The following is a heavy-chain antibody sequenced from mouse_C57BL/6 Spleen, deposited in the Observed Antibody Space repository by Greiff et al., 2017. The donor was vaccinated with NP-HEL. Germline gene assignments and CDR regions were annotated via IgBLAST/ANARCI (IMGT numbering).Heavy chain of an antibody. V-gene: IGHV5-17*01. Sequence: EVKLVESGGGLVKPGGSLKLSCAASGFTFSDYGMHWVRQAPEKGLEWVAYISSGSSTIYYADTVKGRFTISRYNAKTTLFLQMTSLRSEDTAMYYCARVDAAWFAGWGQGTLVTVSA. CDR1: GFTFSDYG. CDR2: ISSGSSTI. J-gene: IGHJ3*01. CDR3: ARVDAAWFAG.